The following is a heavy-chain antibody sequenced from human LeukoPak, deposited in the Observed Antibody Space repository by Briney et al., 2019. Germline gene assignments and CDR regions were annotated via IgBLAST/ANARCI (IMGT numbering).Heavy chain of an antibody. Sequence: SETLSLTCTVSGGSITNYYWSWIRQPPGKGLEWIGYIHYSGSTKYKSSLKSRVTISVDTSKNQFSLKLSSVTAADTAVYYCARGLYCSGSSCYGGPGAFDIWGQGTMLTVSS. J-gene: IGHJ3*02. D-gene: IGHD2-15*01. CDR2: IHYSGST. CDR1: GGSITNYY. CDR3: ARGLYCSGSSCYGGPGAFDI. V-gene: IGHV4-59*08.